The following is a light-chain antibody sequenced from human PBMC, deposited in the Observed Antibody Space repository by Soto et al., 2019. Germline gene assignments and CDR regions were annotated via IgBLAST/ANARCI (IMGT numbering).Light chain of an antibody. CDR1: QSVSSN. Sequence: ETVMTQSPVTLSVSPGERATISCRASQSVSSNLAWYQQKPGQAPRLLIYGASTRATGIPARFSGSGSGTEFTLTISSLQSEDFAVYYCQQYNNWPRTFGQGTKVDIK. CDR2: GAS. V-gene: IGKV3-15*01. CDR3: QQYNNWPRT. J-gene: IGKJ1*01.